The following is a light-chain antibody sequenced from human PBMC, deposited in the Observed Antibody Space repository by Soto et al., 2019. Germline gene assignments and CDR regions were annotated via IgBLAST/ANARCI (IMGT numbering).Light chain of an antibody. CDR3: QSYDSSMSGSGV. CDR2: GNS. CDR1: SSNIGAGYD. J-gene: IGLJ1*01. Sequence: QSVLTQPPSVSGAPGQRVTISCTGSSSNIGAGYDVHWYQQLPGTAPKLLIYGNSNRPSGVPDRFSGSKSGTSASLAITGLQAEDEADYYCQSYDSSMSGSGVFGTRTKVTV. V-gene: IGLV1-40*01.